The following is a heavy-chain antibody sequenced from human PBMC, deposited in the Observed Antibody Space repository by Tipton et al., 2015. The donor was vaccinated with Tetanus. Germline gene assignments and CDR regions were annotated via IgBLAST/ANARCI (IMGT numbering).Heavy chain of an antibody. D-gene: IGHD5-12*01. V-gene: IGHV4-30-2*01. Sequence: LRLSCNVSGGLITTGGYSWGWIRQPPGQGLEWLGYIYQTDSTYYNPSVRSRLTLSLQRSKNQVSLKLSSVTAADAAVYYCVRGRGLGAYSFGCEYWGQGALVTVSS. CDR2: IYQTDST. CDR1: GGLITTGGYS. CDR3: VRGRGLGAYSFGCEY. J-gene: IGHJ4*02.